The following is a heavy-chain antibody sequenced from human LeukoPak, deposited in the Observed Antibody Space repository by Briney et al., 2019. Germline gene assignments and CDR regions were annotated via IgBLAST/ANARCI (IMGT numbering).Heavy chain of an antibody. CDR3: AKARADYDAFDY. Sequence: PGGPLRLSCAASGFTFSSYAMSWVRQAPGKGLEWVSAISGIGGSTYYADSVKGRFTISRDNSKNTLYLQMNSLRAEDTAVYYCAKARADYDAFDYWGQGTLVTVSS. CDR1: GFTFSSYA. J-gene: IGHJ4*02. CDR2: ISGIGGST. V-gene: IGHV3-23*01. D-gene: IGHD3-3*01.